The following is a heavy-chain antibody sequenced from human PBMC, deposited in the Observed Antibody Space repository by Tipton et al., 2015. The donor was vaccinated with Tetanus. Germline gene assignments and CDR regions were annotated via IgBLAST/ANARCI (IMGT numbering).Heavy chain of an antibody. CDR2: TYHTGGT. D-gene: IGHD1-1*01. Sequence: TLSLTCAVSGVSIRNGGYSWSWIRQPPGKGLEWIGYTYHTGGTYYNPSLKSRVTISVDRSNNQYSLVLTSVTAADTAVYYCARAPYNSPGKYYFDYWGQGTLVTVSS. V-gene: IGHV4-30-2*01. CDR1: GVSIRNGGYS. CDR3: ARAPYNSPGKYYFDY. J-gene: IGHJ4*02.